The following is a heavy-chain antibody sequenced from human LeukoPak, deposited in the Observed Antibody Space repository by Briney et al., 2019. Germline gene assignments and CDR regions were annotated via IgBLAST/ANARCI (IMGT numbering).Heavy chain of an antibody. CDR3: ARETIGTFFN. CDR1: GFTFSTFW. D-gene: IGHD1-26*01. V-gene: IGHV3-7*01. CDR2: IRPDGNER. Sequence: GGSLRLSCAASGFTFSTFWLNWVRQAPGKGLEWVANIRPDGNERHYVDSVKGRFTISRDYAKNSLYLQMDSLRAEDTAVYYCARETIGTFFNWGQGTLVTVSS. J-gene: IGHJ4*02.